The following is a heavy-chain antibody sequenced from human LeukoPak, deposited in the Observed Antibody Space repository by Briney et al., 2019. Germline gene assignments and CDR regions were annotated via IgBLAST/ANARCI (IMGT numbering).Heavy chain of an antibody. CDR1: GYTFTSYA. V-gene: IGHV1-69*06. CDR3: ASTVVTPRGYYFDY. J-gene: IGHJ4*02. D-gene: IGHD4-23*01. CDR2: IIPIFGTA. Sequence: SVKVSCKASGYTFTSYAINWVRQAPGQGLGWMGGIIPIFGTANYAQKFQGRVTITADKSTSTAYMELSSLRSEDTAVYYCASTVVTPRGYYFDYWGQGTLVTVSS.